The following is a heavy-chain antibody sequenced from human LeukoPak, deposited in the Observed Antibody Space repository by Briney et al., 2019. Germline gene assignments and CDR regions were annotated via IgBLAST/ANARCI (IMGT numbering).Heavy chain of an antibody. J-gene: IGHJ4*02. V-gene: IGHV3-53*01. CDR2: SYSGGST. CDR3: ARGLGYCTSTTCLLPFDY. D-gene: IGHD2-2*01. CDR1: GFTVSTYY. Sequence: WGSLTLTCAASGFTVSTYYMTWVRQAPGKGLECVSVSYSGGSTYYADSVKGRFTVSRDNSKNTLYLQMNSLRAEDTAMYYCARGLGYCTSTTCLLPFDYSGQRKPWTPS.